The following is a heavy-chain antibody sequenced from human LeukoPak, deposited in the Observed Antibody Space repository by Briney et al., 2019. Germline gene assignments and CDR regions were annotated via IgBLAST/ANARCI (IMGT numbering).Heavy chain of an antibody. V-gene: IGHV3-21*01. CDR3: ARDHSSGWYGRGGIQH. J-gene: IGHJ1*01. D-gene: IGHD6-19*01. CDR1: GFSFSSYS. CDR2: ISDSSNYI. Sequence: GGSLRLSCAASGFSFSSYSMNWVRQAPGKGLEWVSSISDSSNYIYYADSVKGRFTISRDNAKNSLYLQMDSLRAEDTAVYYCARDHSSGWYGRGGIQHWGRGTLVTVSS.